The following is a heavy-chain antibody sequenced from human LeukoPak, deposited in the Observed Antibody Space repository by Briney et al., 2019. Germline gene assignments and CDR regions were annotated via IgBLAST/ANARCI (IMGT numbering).Heavy chain of an antibody. Sequence: PSETLSLTCAVYGGSFSGYYWSWIRQPPGKGLEWIGEINHSGSTNYNPSLKSRVTILVDTSKNQFSLKLSSVTAADTAVYYCARQGIASGPWGQGTLVTVSS. CDR2: INHSGST. V-gene: IGHV4-34*01. J-gene: IGHJ5*02. CDR1: GGSFSGYY. CDR3: ARQGIASGP.